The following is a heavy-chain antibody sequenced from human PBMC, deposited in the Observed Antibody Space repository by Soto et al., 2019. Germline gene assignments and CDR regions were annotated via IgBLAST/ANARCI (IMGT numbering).Heavy chain of an antibody. J-gene: IGHJ5*02. CDR3: ARHVFLEPTGGSDWFDP. CDR2: IDYSGST. Sequence: QLQLQESGPGLVKPSETLSLTCTVSGGSISSSSYYWGWIRQPPGKGLEWIGSIDYSGSTYYNPSLNRRVTISVDTSKNHFSLKLSSVTAADTAVYYCARHVFLEPTGGSDWFDPWGQGTLVTVSS. CDR1: GGSISSSSYY. D-gene: IGHD1-1*01. V-gene: IGHV4-39*01.